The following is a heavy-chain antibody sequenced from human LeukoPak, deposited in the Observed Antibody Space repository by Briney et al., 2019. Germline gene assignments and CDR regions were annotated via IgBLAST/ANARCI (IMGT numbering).Heavy chain of an antibody. CDR2: INHSGST. D-gene: IGHD5/OR15-5a*01. J-gene: IGHJ4*02. Sequence: PSETLSLTCAVYGGSFSGYYWSWIRQPPGKGLEWIGEINHSGSTNYNPSLKSRVTISVDTSKNQFSLKLSSVTAADTAVYYCARDRRVAQHPFDYWGQGTLDTVSS. CDR1: GGSFSGYY. CDR3: ARDRRVAQHPFDY. V-gene: IGHV4-34*01.